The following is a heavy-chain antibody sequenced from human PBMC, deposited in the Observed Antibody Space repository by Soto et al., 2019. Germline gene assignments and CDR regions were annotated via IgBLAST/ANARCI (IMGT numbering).Heavy chain of an antibody. V-gene: IGHV1-24*01. CDR1: GYTLTELS. J-gene: IGHJ6*02. D-gene: IGHD3-3*01. CDR3: ATHDTIFGVDPPGRYYYGMDV. Sequence: ASVKVSCKVSGYTLTELSMHWVRQAPGKGLEWMGGFDPEDGETIYAQKFQGRVTMTEDTSTDTAYMELSSLRSEDTAVYYCATHDTIFGVDPPGRYYYGMDVWGQGTTVTVSS. CDR2: FDPEDGET.